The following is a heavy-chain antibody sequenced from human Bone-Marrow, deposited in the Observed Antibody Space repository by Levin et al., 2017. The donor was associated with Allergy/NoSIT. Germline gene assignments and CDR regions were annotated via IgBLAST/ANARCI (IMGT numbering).Heavy chain of an antibody. J-gene: IGHJ3*02. V-gene: IGHV3-30*18. CDR3: AKGRWGGTYPHDAFDI. Sequence: GESLKISCAASGFTLSDYGMHWVRQAPGKGLEWVAVISYDESNTYYADSMKGRFTISRDSSKNTLYLQMNSLRPDDTAVYYCAKGRWGGTYPHDAFDIWGQGTM. D-gene: IGHD1-26*01. CDR1: GFTLSDYG. CDR2: ISYDESNT.